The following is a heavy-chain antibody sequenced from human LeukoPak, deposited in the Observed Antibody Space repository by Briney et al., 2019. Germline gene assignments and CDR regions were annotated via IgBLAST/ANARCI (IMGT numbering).Heavy chain of an antibody. Sequence: GASVKVSCKASGYTFTGYYMHWVRRATGQGLEWMGWMNPNTGNTGYGERFQGRVTMTRDNSISTAYMELNSLTSEDTAVYYCARGGAGTYYKRDGWFDPWGQGTVVTVSS. CDR1: GYTFTGYY. V-gene: IGHV1-8*02. CDR2: MNPNTGNT. CDR3: ARGGAGTYYKRDGWFDP. D-gene: IGHD3-10*01. J-gene: IGHJ5*02.